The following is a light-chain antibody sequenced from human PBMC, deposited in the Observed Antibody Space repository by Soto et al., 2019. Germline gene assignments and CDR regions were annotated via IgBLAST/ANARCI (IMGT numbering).Light chain of an antibody. V-gene: IGLV2-23*02. J-gene: IGLJ1*01. CDR2: EVT. Sequence: QSALTQPASVSGSPGQSIAISCPGTSSYVGSYDLVSWYQQHPGKAPKLMIYEVTKRPSGVSSRFSGSKSGNTASLTISGLQAEDDADYYCCSSAGGGTYVFGTGTKVTVL. CDR1: SSYVGSYDL. CDR3: CSSAGGGTYV.